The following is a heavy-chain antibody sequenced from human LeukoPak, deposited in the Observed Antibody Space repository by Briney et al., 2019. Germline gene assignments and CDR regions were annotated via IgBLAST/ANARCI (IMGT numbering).Heavy chain of an antibody. J-gene: IGHJ4*02. CDR1: GGSISSSSYY. D-gene: IGHD3-9*01. CDR3: ARRNLAYYDNLTGSFGEAGFDY. V-gene: IGHV4-39*07. CDR2: IYYSGNS. Sequence: SETLSLTCTVSGGSISSSSYYWGWIRQPPGKGLEWIGSIYYSGNSFYNPSLKSRVTISVDTSKNQFSLKLNSVTAADTALYYCARRNLAYYDNLTGSFGEAGFDYWGQGTLVTVSS.